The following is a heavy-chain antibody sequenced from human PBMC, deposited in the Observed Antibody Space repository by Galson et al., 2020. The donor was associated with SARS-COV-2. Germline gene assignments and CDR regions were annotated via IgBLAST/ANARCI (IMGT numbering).Heavy chain of an antibody. Sequence: GESLKISCAASGFTFNTYSMTWVRQAPGKGLEWVSSISTSSTYIDYADSVKGRFTISRDNAKNSLYLQMNSLRAEDTAVYYCARVASRTYYDMLTGYYYGMDVWGQGTTVTVS. CDR1: GFTFNTYS. V-gene: IGHV3-21*01. J-gene: IGHJ6*02. CDR3: ARVASRTYYDMLTGYYYGMDV. D-gene: IGHD3-9*01. CDR2: ISTSSTYI.